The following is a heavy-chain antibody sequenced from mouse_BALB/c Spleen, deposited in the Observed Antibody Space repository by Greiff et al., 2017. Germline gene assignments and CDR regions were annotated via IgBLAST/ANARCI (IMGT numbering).Heavy chain of an antibody. J-gene: IGHJ2*01. V-gene: IGHV1-87*01. CDR2: IYPGDGDT. CDR1: GYTFTSYW. CDR3: ARGITTAKGDY. D-gene: IGHD1-2*01. Sequence: QVQLQQSGAELARPGASVKLSCKASGYTFTSYWMQWVKQRPGQGLEWIGAIYPGDGDTRYTQKFKGKATLTADKSSSTAYMQLSSLASEDSAVYYCARGITTAKGDYWGQGTTLTVSS.